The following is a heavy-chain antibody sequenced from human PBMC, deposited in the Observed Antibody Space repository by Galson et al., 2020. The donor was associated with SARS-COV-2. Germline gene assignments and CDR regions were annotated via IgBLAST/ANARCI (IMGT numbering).Heavy chain of an antibody. Sequence: ASVKVSCKTSGYTFTNHFMHWVRQAPGPGLEWMGIISPRGSNTSYAQKFQGRVTMTTDTSTGTVFMELRGLSSDASAKYYCARDVHLDYFDYLGQGTLVTGSS. CDR3: ARDVHLDYFDY. CDR1: GYTFTNHF. CDR2: ISPRGSNT. J-gene: IGHJ4*02. V-gene: IGHV1-46*01. D-gene: IGHD1-1*01.